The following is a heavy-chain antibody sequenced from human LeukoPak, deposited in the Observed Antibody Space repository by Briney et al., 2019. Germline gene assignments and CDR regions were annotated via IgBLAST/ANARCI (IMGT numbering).Heavy chain of an antibody. CDR1: GASISSYY. Sequence: PSETLSLTCTVSGASISSYYWSWIRQLAGKGLEWIGRIHTSGGTRYNPSLKSRITMSVDASKNQFSLKLSSVTAADTAVYYCARDLALGYCPSSSCSSPLFDYWGQGTLVTVSS. V-gene: IGHV4-4*07. CDR2: IHTSGGT. D-gene: IGHD2-2*01. J-gene: IGHJ4*02. CDR3: ARDLALGYCPSSSCSSPLFDY.